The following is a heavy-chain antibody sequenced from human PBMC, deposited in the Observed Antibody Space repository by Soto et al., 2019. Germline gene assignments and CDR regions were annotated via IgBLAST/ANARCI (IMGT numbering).Heavy chain of an antibody. CDR1: GGSISSYY. D-gene: IGHD4-17*01. CDR2: IYTSGST. J-gene: IGHJ5*02. V-gene: IGHV4-4*07. CDR3: ARDDYGDSTGVTWFDT. Sequence: SETLSLTCTVSGGSISSYYWSWIRQPAGKGLEWIGRIYTSGSTNYNPSLKSRVTMSVDTSKNQFSLKLSSVTAADTAVYYCARDDYGDSTGVTWFDTWGQGTLVTVSS.